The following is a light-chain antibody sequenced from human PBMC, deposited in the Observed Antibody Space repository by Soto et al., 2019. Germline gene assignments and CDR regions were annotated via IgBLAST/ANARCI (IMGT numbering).Light chain of an antibody. CDR3: QHYDHLPIT. CDR2: AAS. CDR1: QTISSW. Sequence: TQVSQAPSDLSGSVGDRVKITCRASQTISSWLAWYQQKPGKAPKLLIYAASSLQSGVPSRFSGSGSGTDFTLTISSLQPEDVATYYCQHYDHLPITFGQGTRLEIK. J-gene: IGKJ5*01. V-gene: IGKV1-5*01.